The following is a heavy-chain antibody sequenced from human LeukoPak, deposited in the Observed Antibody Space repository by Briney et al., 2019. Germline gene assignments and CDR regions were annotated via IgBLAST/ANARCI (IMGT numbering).Heavy chain of an antibody. CDR3: ARRRIIAARPLDY. CDR2: INHSGST. V-gene: IGHV4-34*01. CDR1: GGSFSGYY. D-gene: IGHD6-6*01. Sequence: PSETLSLTCAVYGGSFSGYYWSWIRQPPGKGLEWIGEINHSGSTNYNPSLKSRVTISVDTSKNQFSLKLSSMTAADTAVYYCARRRIIAARPLDYWGQGTLVTVSS. J-gene: IGHJ4*02.